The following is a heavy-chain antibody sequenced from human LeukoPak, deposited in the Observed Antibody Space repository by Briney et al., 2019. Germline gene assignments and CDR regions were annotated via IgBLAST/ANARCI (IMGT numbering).Heavy chain of an antibody. D-gene: IGHD2-2*01. Sequence: SETLSLTCAVYGGSLSGYYWSWTRQPPGKGLEWVGEINHSGSTNYNPSLKSRVTISVDTSKNQFSLKLSSVTAADTAVYYCARSSYCSSTSCRYYYYMDVWGKGTTVTVSS. CDR3: ARSSYCSSTSCRYYYYMDV. CDR1: GGSLSGYY. CDR2: INHSGST. V-gene: IGHV4-34*01. J-gene: IGHJ6*03.